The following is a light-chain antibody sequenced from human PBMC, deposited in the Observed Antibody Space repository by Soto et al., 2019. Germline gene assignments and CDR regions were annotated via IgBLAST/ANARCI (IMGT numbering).Light chain of an antibody. Sequence: QSVLTQPPSVSGAPGQRVTLSCTGSSSNIGAGYDVHWYQQLPGTAPKLLIYGNSNRPSGVPDRFSGSKSGTSASLAITGLQAEDEADDYCQSYDSSLSGSVVFGGGTKLTVL. CDR3: QSYDSSLSGSVV. CDR1: SSNIGAGYD. CDR2: GNS. V-gene: IGLV1-40*01. J-gene: IGLJ2*01.